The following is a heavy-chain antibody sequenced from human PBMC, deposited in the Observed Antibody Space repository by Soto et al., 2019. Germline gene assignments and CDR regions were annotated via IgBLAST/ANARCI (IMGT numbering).Heavy chain of an antibody. CDR3: ARGEAMVLDY. V-gene: IGHV4-30-2*01. CDR1: GGSISSGGYS. J-gene: IGHJ4*02. D-gene: IGHD5-18*01. Sequence: QLQLQESGSGLVKPSQTLSLTCAVSGGSISSGGYSWSWIRQPPGKGLEWIGYIYHSGSTYYNPSLXSXAXTXXDRSKNQFSLKLSSVTAADTAVYYCARGEAMVLDYWGQGTLVTVSS. CDR2: IYHSGST.